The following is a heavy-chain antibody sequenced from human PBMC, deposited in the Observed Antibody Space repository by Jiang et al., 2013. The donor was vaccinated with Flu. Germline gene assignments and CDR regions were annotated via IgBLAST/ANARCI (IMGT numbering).Heavy chain of an antibody. CDR1: GYTFTSYA. CDR3: ATNLPIAVAGDDY. D-gene: IGHD6-19*01. V-gene: IGHV1-3*01. CDR2: INAGNGNT. J-gene: IGHJ4*02. Sequence: KKPGASVKVSCKASGYTFTSYAMHWVRQAPGQRLEWMGWINAGNGNTKYSQKFQGRVTITRDTSASTAYMELSSLRSEDTAVYYCATNLPIAVAGDDYWGQGTLVTVSS.